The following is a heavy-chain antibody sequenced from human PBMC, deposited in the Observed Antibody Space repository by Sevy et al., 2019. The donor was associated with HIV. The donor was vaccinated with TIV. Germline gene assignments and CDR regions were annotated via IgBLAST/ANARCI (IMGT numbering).Heavy chain of an antibody. CDR2: IKRDGSER. Sequence: GGSLRLSCAASGFTFSNYWMTWVRQAQGKGLEWVANIKRDGSERYYVASVKGRFTISRDNAKNSLYLQMNSLRADDTAVYYCARDCSSTTCLWGLDVWGQGTTVTVSS. V-gene: IGHV3-7*03. CDR3: ARDCSSTTCLWGLDV. J-gene: IGHJ6*02. D-gene: IGHD2-2*01. CDR1: GFTFSNYW.